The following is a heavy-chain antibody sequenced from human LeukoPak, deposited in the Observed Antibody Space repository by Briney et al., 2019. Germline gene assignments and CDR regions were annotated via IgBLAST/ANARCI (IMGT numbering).Heavy chain of an antibody. V-gene: IGHV3-66*01. CDR1: GFTVSSNY. Sequence: GGSLRLSCAASGFTVSSNYMSWVRQAPGKGLEWVSVIYSGGSTYYADSVKGRFTISRDNSKNTLYLQMNSLRAEDTAVYYCAREPTYYDISQGGNNWFDPWGQGTLVTVSS. J-gene: IGHJ5*02. CDR3: AREPTYYDISQGGNNWFDP. D-gene: IGHD3-9*01. CDR2: IYSGGST.